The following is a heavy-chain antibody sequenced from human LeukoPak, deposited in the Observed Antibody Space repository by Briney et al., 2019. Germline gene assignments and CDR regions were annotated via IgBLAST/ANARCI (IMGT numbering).Heavy chain of an antibody. Sequence: GGSLRLSCAASGFTFDYYGMSWVRQDPGKGLEGVSGINWNGGSTGYADSVKGRFTISRDNAKNSLYLQMNSLRAEDTALYHCARDLALGWFDPWGQGTLVTVSS. V-gene: IGHV3-20*01. CDR2: INWNGGST. CDR3: ARDLALGWFDP. CDR1: GFTFDYYG. D-gene: IGHD1-26*01. J-gene: IGHJ5*02.